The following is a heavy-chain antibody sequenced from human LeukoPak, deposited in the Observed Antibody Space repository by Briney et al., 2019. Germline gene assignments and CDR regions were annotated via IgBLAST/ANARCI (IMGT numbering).Heavy chain of an antibody. Sequence: ASLKVSCQATGYNFSIYGITWVRQAPGQGLEWLGWISPRKGNTYSARSLQGRVTLTTDTSTNTAYLDLRSLTSDDTALYYCARAGVHVAVAGTADHWGPGTLVTVSS. CDR3: ARAGVHVAVAGTADH. J-gene: IGHJ4*02. V-gene: IGHV1-18*01. CDR1: GYNFSIYG. D-gene: IGHD6-19*01. CDR2: ISPRKGNT.